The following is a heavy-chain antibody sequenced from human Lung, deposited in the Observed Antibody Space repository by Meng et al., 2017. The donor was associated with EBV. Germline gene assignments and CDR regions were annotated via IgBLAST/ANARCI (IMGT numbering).Heavy chain of an antibody. CDR2: IYHNENT. Sequence: LQESAPRLVKPAWTLPLPCTVSSASNIINNYWTWVRQSPVKGLEWIGEIYHNENTNYNPSLMSRVTMSLDKSKNHFSLNLRSVTAADTAVYFCARAPGNWNFDSWGQGTLVTVSS. V-gene: IGHV4-4*01. D-gene: IGHD1-20*01. CDR3: ARAPGNWNFDS. J-gene: IGHJ4*02. CDR1: SASNIINNY.